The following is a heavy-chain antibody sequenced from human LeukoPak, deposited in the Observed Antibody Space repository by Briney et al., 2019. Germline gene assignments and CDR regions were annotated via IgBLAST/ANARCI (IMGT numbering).Heavy chain of an antibody. CDR3: ARSSSNYYYYYYMDV. Sequence: SVRVSCKASGGTFISYAISWVRQAPGQGLEWMGGIIPIFGTANYAQKFQGRVTITTDESTSTAYTELSSLRSEDTAVYYCARSSSNYYYYYYMDVWGKGTTVTVSS. V-gene: IGHV1-69*05. J-gene: IGHJ6*03. CDR1: GGTFISYA. CDR2: IIPIFGTA. D-gene: IGHD4-11*01.